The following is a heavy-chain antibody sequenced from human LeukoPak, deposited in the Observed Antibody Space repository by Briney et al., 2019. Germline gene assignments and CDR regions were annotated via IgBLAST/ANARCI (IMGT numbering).Heavy chain of an antibody. Sequence: SETLSLTCTVSGGSISGYYWSWIRQPPGKGLEWVGYIYSSGHTNYNPSLKSRVTISGDTSKNQFSLKLSSVTAADTAVYYCARDAGGGPFFDYWGQGTLVTVSS. D-gene: IGHD2-15*01. J-gene: IGHJ4*02. CDR2: IYSSGHT. V-gene: IGHV4-59*01. CDR1: GGSISGYY. CDR3: ARDAGGGPFFDY.